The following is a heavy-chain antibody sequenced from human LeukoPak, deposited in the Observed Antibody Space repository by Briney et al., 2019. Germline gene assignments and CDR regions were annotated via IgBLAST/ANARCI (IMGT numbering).Heavy chain of an antibody. J-gene: IGHJ4*02. CDR2: IKQDGSEK. V-gene: IGHV3-7*01. CDR1: GFTFSSYW. D-gene: IGHD2-15*01. Sequence: PGGSLRLSCAASGFTFSSYWMSWVRQAPGKGLEWVANIKQDGSEKYYVDSVKGRFTISRDNAKNSLYLQMNSLRAEDTAVYYCATIYCSGGTCSYFDDWGQGTLVTVSS. CDR3: ATIYCSGGTCSYFDD.